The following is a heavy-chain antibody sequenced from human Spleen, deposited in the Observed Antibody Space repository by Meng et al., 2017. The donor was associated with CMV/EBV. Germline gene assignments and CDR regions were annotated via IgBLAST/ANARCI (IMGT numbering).Heavy chain of an antibody. Sequence: GESLKISCAASGFTFTIYGMQWVRQAPGKGLEWVAFIRFDGSNQYYSDSVKGRLTISRDNFKGTLYLQMDSLRAEDTAVYYCAKLSARFGDFFSFDSWGQGTLVTVSS. CDR1: GFTFTIYG. CDR2: IRFDGSNQ. D-gene: IGHD3-10*01. CDR3: AKLSARFGDFFSFDS. V-gene: IGHV3-30*02. J-gene: IGHJ4*02.